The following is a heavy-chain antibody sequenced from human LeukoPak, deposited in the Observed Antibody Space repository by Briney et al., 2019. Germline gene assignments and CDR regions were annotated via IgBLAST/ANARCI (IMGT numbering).Heavy chain of an antibody. CDR2: ISYDGSNK. Sequence: GGSLRLSCAASGFTFSSYAMHWVRQAPGKGLEWVAVISYDGSNKYYADSVKGRFTISRDNSKNTLYLQMNSLRAEDTAVYYCARGATGLAVAGTTLDYWGQGTLVTVSS. CDR3: ARGATGLAVAGTTLDY. J-gene: IGHJ4*02. CDR1: GFTFSSYA. D-gene: IGHD6-19*01. V-gene: IGHV3-30*04.